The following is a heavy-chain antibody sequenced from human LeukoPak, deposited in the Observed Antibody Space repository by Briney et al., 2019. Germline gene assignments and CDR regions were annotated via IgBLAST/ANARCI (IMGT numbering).Heavy chain of an antibody. J-gene: IGHJ4*02. D-gene: IGHD2-21*02. V-gene: IGHV4-39*01. Sequence: SETLSLTCTVSGGSISSRSYYWGWIRQPPGKGLEWIGSMYYSGSTNYSPSLKSRVTISIDTSKNQFSLKLSSVTAADTAVYYCARGDSYVQIDYWGQGTLVTVSS. CDR1: GGSISSRSYY. CDR3: ARGDSYVQIDY. CDR2: MYYSGST.